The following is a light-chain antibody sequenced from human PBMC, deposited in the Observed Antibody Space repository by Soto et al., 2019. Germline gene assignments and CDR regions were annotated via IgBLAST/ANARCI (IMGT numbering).Light chain of an antibody. CDR3: QPHNNWPVVT. Sequence: EMVLTQSPATLSGSPGERVTLSCRASRSISSNLAWYQQKPGQAPRLLIYGASTRATGIPDRFSGRGSGTEFTLTINGLQSEDFATYYCQPHNNWPVVTFGGWTRVEIK. CDR1: RSISSN. V-gene: IGKV3-15*01. CDR2: GAS. J-gene: IGKJ4*01.